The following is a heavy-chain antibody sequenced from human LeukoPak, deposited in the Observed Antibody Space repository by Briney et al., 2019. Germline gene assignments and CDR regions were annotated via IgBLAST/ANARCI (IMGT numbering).Heavy chain of an antibody. Sequence: SETLSLTCTVSGGSISSYYWSWIRQPPGKGLEWIGYIYYSGSTNYNPSLKSRVTISVDTSKNQFSLKLSSVTAADTAVYYCARVQPSRFFDYWGQGTLVTVSS. V-gene: IGHV4-59*01. CDR1: GGSISSYY. J-gene: IGHJ4*02. CDR2: IYYSGST. D-gene: IGHD1-14*01. CDR3: ARVQPSRFFDY.